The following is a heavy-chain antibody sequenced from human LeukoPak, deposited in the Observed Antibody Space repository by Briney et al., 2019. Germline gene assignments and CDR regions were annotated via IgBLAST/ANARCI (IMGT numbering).Heavy chain of an antibody. CDR2: IKSDGSST. CDR3: ARDVGYSLEY. CDR1: GFTFSSYW. Sequence: GGSLRLSCAASGFTFSSYWMYWVRQAPGKGLVWVSRIKSDGSSTGYADSVKGRFTISRDNAKNTLYLQMNSLRAEDTAVYYCARDVGYSLEYWGQGTLVTVSS. J-gene: IGHJ4*02. V-gene: IGHV3-74*01. D-gene: IGHD2-21*01.